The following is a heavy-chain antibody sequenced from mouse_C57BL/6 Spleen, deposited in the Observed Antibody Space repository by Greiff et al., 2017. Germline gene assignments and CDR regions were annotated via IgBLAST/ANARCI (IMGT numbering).Heavy chain of an antibody. V-gene: IGHV5-4*01. CDR3: ARESRYEDFDY. J-gene: IGHJ2*01. CDR2: ISDGGSYT. Sequence: EVMLVESGGGLVKPGGSLKLSCAASGFTFSSYALSWVRQTPEKRLEWVATISDGGSYTYYPDNVKGRFTISRDNAKNNLYLQMSHLKSEDTAMYYCARESRYEDFDYWGQGTTLTVSS. CDR1: GFTFSSYA. D-gene: IGHD1-1*01.